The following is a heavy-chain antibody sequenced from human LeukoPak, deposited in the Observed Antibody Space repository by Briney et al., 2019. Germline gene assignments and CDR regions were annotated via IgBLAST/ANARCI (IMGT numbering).Heavy chain of an antibody. V-gene: IGHV3-33*01. J-gene: IGHJ4*02. CDR3: ARDQGVSGNYYDY. CDR1: GFTFSSYG. CDR2: IWYDGSNK. Sequence: GGSLRLSCAASGFTFSSYGMHWVRQAPGKGLEWVAVIWYDGSNKYYADSVKGRFTTSRDNSKSTLDLQMNSLRPEDTALYYCARDQGVSGNYYDYWGQGTLVTVSS. D-gene: IGHD1-26*01.